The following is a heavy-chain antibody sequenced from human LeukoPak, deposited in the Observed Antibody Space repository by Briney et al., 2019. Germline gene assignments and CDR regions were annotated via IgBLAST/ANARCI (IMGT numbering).Heavy chain of an antibody. CDR2: INPSGGST. J-gene: IGHJ6*03. V-gene: IGHV1-46*01. D-gene: IGHD3-10*01. CDR1: GYTFTSYY. CDR3: ARDLMVRGPMDV. Sequence: ASVKVSCKASGYTFTSYYMHWVRQAPGQGLEWMGIINPSGGSTSYAQKFQGRVTMTRDTSTSTVYMELSSLRSDDTAVYYCARDLMVRGPMDVWGKGTTVTVSS.